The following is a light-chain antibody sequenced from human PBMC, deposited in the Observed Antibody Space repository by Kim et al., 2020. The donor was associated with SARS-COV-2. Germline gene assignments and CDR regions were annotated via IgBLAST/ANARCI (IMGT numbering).Light chain of an antibody. V-gene: IGKV1D-13*01. Sequence: GDRVTITCRATQGISTALAWYQHKPGKAPKLLIFDASSLHSGVPSRFSGSGSGTDFTLTISSLQPEDFATYYCQQFYDYPLTFGGGTKVDIK. CDR2: DAS. CDR3: QQFYDYPLT. J-gene: IGKJ4*01. CDR1: QGISTA.